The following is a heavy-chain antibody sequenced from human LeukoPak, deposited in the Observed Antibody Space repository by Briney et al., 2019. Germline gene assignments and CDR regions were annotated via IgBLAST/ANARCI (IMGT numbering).Heavy chain of an antibody. D-gene: IGHD1-14*01. CDR1: GFTFSTYW. V-gene: IGHV3-74*01. Sequence: GGSLRLSCAASGFTFSTYWMHWVRQAPGKGLVWVSRFNSDGRSTYYAESVKGRFTISRDNAKNTLYLHMSSLRAEDTAVYYCARGRYYLDSWGQGTLVTVSS. J-gene: IGHJ4*02. CDR2: FNSDGRST. CDR3: ARGRYYLDS.